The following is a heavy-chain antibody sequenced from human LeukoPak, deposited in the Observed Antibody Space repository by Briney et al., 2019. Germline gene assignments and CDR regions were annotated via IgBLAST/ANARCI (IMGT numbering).Heavy chain of an antibody. CDR2: ISYDGENK. J-gene: IGHJ6*02. D-gene: IGHD6-19*01. CDR1: GFMFSTYG. CDR3: AKDGLAGRFDSSAPGIYDGLDV. Sequence: GGSLRLSCAASGFMFSTYGMHWVRQAPGKGLECVAVISYDGENKYYGDSVRGRFTISRDNPKNTLYLQMNSLRREDTAIYYCAKDGLAGRFDSSAPGIYDGLDVWGQGTTVTVSS. V-gene: IGHV3-30*18.